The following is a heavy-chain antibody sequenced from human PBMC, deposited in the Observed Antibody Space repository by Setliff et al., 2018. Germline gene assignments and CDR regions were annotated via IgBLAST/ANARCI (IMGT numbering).Heavy chain of an antibody. V-gene: IGHV4-34*01. CDR2: INHSGST. Sequence: SETLSLTCAVYGGSFSGYYWSWIRQPPGKGLEWIGEINHSGSTNYNPSLKSRVTISVDTSKNQFSLRLSSVTAADTALYYCARNPDFPQYSFDLWGRGTLVTVSS. D-gene: IGHD5-12*01. CDR3: ARNPDFPQYSFDL. CDR1: GGSFSGYY. J-gene: IGHJ2*01.